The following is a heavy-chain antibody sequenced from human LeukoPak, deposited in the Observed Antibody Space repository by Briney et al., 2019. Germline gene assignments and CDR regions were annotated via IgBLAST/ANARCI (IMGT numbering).Heavy chain of an antibody. D-gene: IGHD3-9*01. CDR3: AREHPPRWYDILTGYYSRGSPYYYYYGMDV. CDR2: INWNGGST. Sequence: GGSLRLSCAASGFTFADYGMSGVRQAPGRGLVGFFGINWNGGSTGYADSVQGRFTISRDNAKNSLYLQMNSLRAEDTALYHGAREHPPRWYDILTGYYSRGSPYYYYYGMDVWGQGTTVTVSS. V-gene: IGHV3-20*01. CDR1: GFTFADYG. J-gene: IGHJ6*02.